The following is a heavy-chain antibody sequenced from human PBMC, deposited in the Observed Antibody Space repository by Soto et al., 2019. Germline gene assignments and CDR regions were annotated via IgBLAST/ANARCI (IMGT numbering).Heavy chain of an antibody. Sequence: GGSLRLSCAASGFTFSSYWMSWVRQAPGKGLEWVANIKQDGSEIYYVDSVKGRFTISRDNAKNSLYLQMNSLRAEDTAVYYCARDISYSGYDINWFDPWGQGTLVTVSS. V-gene: IGHV3-7*03. CDR2: IKQDGSEI. CDR3: ARDISYSGYDINWFDP. D-gene: IGHD5-12*01. J-gene: IGHJ5*02. CDR1: GFTFSSYW.